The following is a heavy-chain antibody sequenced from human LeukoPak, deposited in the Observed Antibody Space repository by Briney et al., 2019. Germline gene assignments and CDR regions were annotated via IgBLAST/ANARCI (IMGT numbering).Heavy chain of an antibody. Sequence: GGSLRLSCAAPGFTVSSNYMSWVRQAPGKGLEWVSVIYSGGSTYYADSVKGRFTISRDNSKNTLYLQMNSLRAEDAAVYYCARHKDYYYYYMDVWGKGTTVTVSS. CDR3: ARHKDYYYYYMDV. CDR1: GFTVSSNY. CDR2: IYSGGST. V-gene: IGHV3-53*01. J-gene: IGHJ6*03.